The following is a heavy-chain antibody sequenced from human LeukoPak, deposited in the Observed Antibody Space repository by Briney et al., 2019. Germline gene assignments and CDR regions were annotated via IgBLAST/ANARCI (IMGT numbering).Heavy chain of an antibody. D-gene: IGHD3/OR15-3a*01. CDR3: ARLLDWPGGFDY. V-gene: IGHV4-59*12. Sequence: PSETLSLTCTVSGGSISSYYWSWLRQPPGKGLEWIGYIYYSGSTNYNPSLKSRVTISVDTPKNQFSLNLSSVTAADTAVYYCARLLDWPGGFDYWGQGTLVTVSS. CDR1: GGSISSYY. J-gene: IGHJ4*02. CDR2: IYYSGST.